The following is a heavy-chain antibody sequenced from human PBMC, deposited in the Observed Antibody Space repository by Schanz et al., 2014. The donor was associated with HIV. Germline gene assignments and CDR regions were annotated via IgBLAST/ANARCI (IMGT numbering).Heavy chain of an antibody. CDR3: ASGRFDTVIWWGDAFLI. CDR2: IIPIFGAA. J-gene: IGHJ3*02. D-gene: IGHD5-18*01. V-gene: IGHV1-69*13. Sequence: QVQLVQSGAEVKKPGASVKVSCKASGYTFTSYGINWVRQAPGQGLEWMGGIIPIFGAAKNAPKFQGRVTITADESTSTAYMELTGLNPEDTAVYYCASGRFDTVIWWGDAFLIWGRGTMVTVSS. CDR1: GYTFTSYG.